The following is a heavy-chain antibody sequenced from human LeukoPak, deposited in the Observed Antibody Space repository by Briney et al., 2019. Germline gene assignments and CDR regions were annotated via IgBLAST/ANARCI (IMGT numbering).Heavy chain of an antibody. CDR3: ARGSRPIAAVGAPLYY. CDR2: INPDSGGT. V-gene: IGHV1-2*02. Sequence: VASVKVSCKASGYTFTGNYMHWVRQAPGQGLEWMGWINPDSGGTNYAQKFQGRVTMTRDTSISTAYMELSRLRSDDTAVYYCARGSRPIAAVGAPLYYWGQGTLVTVSS. J-gene: IGHJ4*02. CDR1: GYTFTGNY. D-gene: IGHD6-13*01.